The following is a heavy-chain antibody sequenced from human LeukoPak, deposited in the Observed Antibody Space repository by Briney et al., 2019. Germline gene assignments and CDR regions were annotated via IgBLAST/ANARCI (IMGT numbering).Heavy chain of an antibody. CDR1: GGSISSYY. J-gene: IGHJ4*02. Sequence: SETLSLTCTVSGGSISSYYWSWIRQPPGKGLEWIGYIYYSGSTNYNPSLKSRVTISVDTSKNQVSLKLSSVTAADTAVYYCARGGGIAAAPFDYWGQGTLVTVSS. V-gene: IGHV4-59*01. CDR2: IYYSGST. D-gene: IGHD6-13*01. CDR3: ARGGGIAAAPFDY.